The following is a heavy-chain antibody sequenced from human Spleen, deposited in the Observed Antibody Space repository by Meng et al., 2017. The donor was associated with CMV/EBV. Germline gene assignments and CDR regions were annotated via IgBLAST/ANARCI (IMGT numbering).Heavy chain of an antibody. CDR1: AYILTELS. D-gene: IGHD6-6*01. CDR2: IYPKTGRT. CDR3: ARPAYSSSSPFDY. J-gene: IGHJ4*02. V-gene: IGHV1-2*02. Sequence: ASVKVSCKVSAYILTELSMHWVRQAHGKGLEWVGWIYPKTGRTHYAQTFQGRVTMTRDTSISTAYMELSRLRSDDTAVYYCARPAYSSSSPFDYWGQGTLVTVSS.